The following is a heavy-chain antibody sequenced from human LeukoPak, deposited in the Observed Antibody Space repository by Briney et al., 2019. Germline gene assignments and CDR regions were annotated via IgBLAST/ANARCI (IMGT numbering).Heavy chain of an antibody. CDR3: AKVLGYFDWSYYFDY. D-gene: IGHD3-9*01. J-gene: IGHJ4*02. CDR2: ISGSGGST. V-gene: IGHV3-23*01. CDR1: GFTFSSYA. Sequence: GGSLRLSCAASGFTFSSYAMSWFRQAQGKGLEWVSAISGSGGSTYYADSVKGRFTISRDNSKNTLYLQMNNLRAEDTAVYYCAKVLGYFDWSYYFDYWGQGTLVTVSS.